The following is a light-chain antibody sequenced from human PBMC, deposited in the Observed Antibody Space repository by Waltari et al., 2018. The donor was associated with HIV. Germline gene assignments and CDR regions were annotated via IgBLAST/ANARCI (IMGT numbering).Light chain of an antibody. CDR3: QSYYLNIVV. CDR2: EDT. V-gene: IGLV6-57*04. Sequence: NFILTQPHSVSESPGKTVTISCTRSGGNIDSYYVQWYQQRPDSAPTTVIYEDTKRPSGVPYRFSGSIDSSSNSASLTISGLQTDDEADYYCQSYYLNIVVFGGGTKLTVL. J-gene: IGLJ2*01. CDR1: GGNIDSYY.